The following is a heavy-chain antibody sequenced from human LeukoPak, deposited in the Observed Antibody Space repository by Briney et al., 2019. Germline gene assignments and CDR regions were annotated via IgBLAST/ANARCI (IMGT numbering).Heavy chain of an antibody. CDR2: ISAHNGNT. V-gene: IGHV1-18*01. D-gene: IGHD4-17*01. CDR1: GYTFTSYG. J-gene: IGHJ5*02. Sequence: ASVKVSCKASGYTFTSYGISWVRQAPGQGLEWMGWISAHNGNTNYAQKLQGRVTMTTNTSTSTAYMELRSLRSDDTAVYYCARELSYGDYRPENWFDPWGQGTLVTVSS. CDR3: ARELSYGDYRPENWFDP.